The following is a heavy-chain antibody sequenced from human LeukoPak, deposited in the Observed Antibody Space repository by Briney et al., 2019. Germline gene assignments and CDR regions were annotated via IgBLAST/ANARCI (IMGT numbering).Heavy chain of an antibody. Sequence: ASVKVSCKASGYTFTGYYMHWGRQAPGQGLEWRGWINPNSGGTNYAQKFQGRVTMTRDTSISTAYMELSSLRSEDTAVYYCARDRGGDTELNWYFDLWGRGTLVTVSS. CDR1: GYTFTGYY. CDR3: ARDRGGDTELNWYFDL. CDR2: INPNSGGT. V-gene: IGHV1-2*02. D-gene: IGHD2-21*02. J-gene: IGHJ2*01.